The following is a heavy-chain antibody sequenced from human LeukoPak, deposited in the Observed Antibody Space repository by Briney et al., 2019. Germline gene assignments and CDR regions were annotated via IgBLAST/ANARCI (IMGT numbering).Heavy chain of an antibody. CDR2: INPNSGGT. J-gene: IGHJ6*03. Sequence: GASVKVSCKAPGYTFTGYYMHWVRQAPGQGLEWMGWINPNSGGTNYAQKFQGRVTMTRDTSISTAYMELSSLRSEDTAVYYCARGGSGWYRYYYYYMDVWGKGTTVTVSS. D-gene: IGHD6-19*01. CDR1: GYTFTGYY. V-gene: IGHV1-2*02. CDR3: ARGGSGWYRYYYYYMDV.